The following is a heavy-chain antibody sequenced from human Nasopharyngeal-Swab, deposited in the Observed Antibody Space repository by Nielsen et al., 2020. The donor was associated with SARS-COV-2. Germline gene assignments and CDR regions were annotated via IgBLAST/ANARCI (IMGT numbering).Heavy chain of an antibody. CDR2: IRYDGSDY. Sequence: GGPLRLSCAASGFTFSSYAMNWVRQAPGKGLKWVAFIRYDGSDYYYADSVEGRFTISRDNSKNTLYLQLNSLRAEDTAVYYCARQDSRAYYYVFNYWGQGTLVTVSS. CDR3: ARQDSRAYYYVFNY. J-gene: IGHJ4*02. V-gene: IGHV3-30*02. D-gene: IGHD3-22*01. CDR1: GFTFSSYA.